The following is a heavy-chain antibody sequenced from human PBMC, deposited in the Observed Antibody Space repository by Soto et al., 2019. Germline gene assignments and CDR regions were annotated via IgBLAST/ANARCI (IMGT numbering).Heavy chain of an antibody. V-gene: IGHV4-59*01. CDR2: IYYSGST. Sequence: LSLTCTVSGGSISSYYWSWIRQPPGKGLEWIGYIYYSGSTNYNPSLKSRVTISVDTSKNQFSLKLSSVTAADTAVHYCARVGGYSYGLIGLFDYWGQGTLVTVSS. CDR1: GGSISSYY. D-gene: IGHD5-18*01. CDR3: ARVGGYSYGLIGLFDY. J-gene: IGHJ4*02.